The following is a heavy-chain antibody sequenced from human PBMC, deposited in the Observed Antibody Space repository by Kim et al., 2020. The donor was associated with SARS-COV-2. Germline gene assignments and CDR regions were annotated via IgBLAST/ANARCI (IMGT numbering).Heavy chain of an antibody. D-gene: IGHD3-22*01. V-gene: IGHV5-10-1*01. CDR1: GYSFTSYW. CDR3: ARRRDSSGYPKESYGMDV. Sequence: GESLKISCKGSGYSFTSYWISWVRQMPGKGLEWMGRIDPSDSYTNYSPSFQGHVTISADKSISTAYLQWSSLKASDTAMYYCARRRDSSGYPKESYGMDVWGQGTTVTVSS. CDR2: IDPSDSYT. J-gene: IGHJ6*02.